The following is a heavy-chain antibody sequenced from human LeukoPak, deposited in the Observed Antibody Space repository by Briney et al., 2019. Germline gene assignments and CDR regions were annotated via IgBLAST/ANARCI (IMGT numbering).Heavy chain of an antibody. D-gene: IGHD6-13*01. Sequence: PSETLSLTCTDSGGSISSYYWSWIRQPPGKGLEWIGYIYYSGSTNYNPSLKSRVTISVDTSKNQFSLKLSSVTAADTAVYYCARHRSSSSQWDYWGQGTLVTVSS. V-gene: IGHV4-59*08. CDR2: IYYSGST. CDR1: GGSISSYY. J-gene: IGHJ4*02. CDR3: ARHRSSSSQWDY.